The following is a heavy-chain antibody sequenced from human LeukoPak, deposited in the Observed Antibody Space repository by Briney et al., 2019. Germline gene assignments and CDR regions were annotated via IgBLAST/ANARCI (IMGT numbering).Heavy chain of an antibody. CDR2: IYYSGST. V-gene: IGHV4-59*01. CDR1: GGSISSYY. J-gene: IGHJ4*02. CDR3: AGDYGSGSYRFDY. D-gene: IGHD3-10*01. Sequence: SETLSLTCTVSGGSISSYYWSWIRQPPGKGLEWIGYIYYSGSTNYNPSLKSRVTISVDTSKNQFSLKLSSVTAADTAVYYCAGDYGSGSYRFDYWGQGTVVTVSS.